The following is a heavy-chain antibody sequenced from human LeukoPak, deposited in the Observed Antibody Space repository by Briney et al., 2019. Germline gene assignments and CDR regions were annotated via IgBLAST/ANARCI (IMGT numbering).Heavy chain of an antibody. CDR2: INPSSGGT. CDR1: GYTFTGYY. Sequence: GASVKVSCKASGYTFTGYYMHWVRQAPGQGLEWMGRINPSSGGTNYAQKFQGRVTMTRDTSISTAYMELSRLRSDDTAVYYCARDRSPGYFDYWGQGTLVTVSS. CDR3: ARDRSPGYFDY. J-gene: IGHJ4*02. V-gene: IGHV1-2*02.